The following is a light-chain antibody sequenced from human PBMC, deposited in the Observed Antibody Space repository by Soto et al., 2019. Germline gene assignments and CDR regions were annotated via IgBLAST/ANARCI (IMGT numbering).Light chain of an antibody. CDR2: EVT. CDR1: SSDVGNYDY. Sequence: QSALTQPASVSGSPGQSITISCTGSSSDVGNYDYVSWYQQHPGKAPRLMIYEVTNRPSGVSHRFPGSKSGNTASLTISGLQADDEADYYCSSYTGTPTLVVFGGGTKLTVL. V-gene: IGLV2-14*01. CDR3: SSYTGTPTLVV. J-gene: IGLJ2*01.